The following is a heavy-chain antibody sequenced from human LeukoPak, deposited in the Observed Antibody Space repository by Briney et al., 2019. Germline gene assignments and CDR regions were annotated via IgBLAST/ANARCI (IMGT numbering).Heavy chain of an antibody. V-gene: IGHV1-46*01. D-gene: IGHD2-2*02. CDR3: ARDHCSSTSCYIGWFDP. Sequence: ASVKVSCKASGYTFTSYYMHWVRQAPGQGLEWMGIINPSGGSTSYAQKFQGRVTMTRDMSTSTVYMELSSLRFEDTAVYYCARDHCSSTSCYIGWFDPWGQGTLVTVSS. J-gene: IGHJ5*02. CDR1: GYTFTSYY. CDR2: INPSGGST.